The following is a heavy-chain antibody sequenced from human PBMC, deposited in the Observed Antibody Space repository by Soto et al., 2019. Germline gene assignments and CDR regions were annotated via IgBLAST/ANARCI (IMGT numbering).Heavy chain of an antibody. D-gene: IGHD3-3*01. V-gene: IGHV2-5*02. CDR2: IYWDDGK. J-gene: IGHJ6*03. Sequence: QITLKESGPRLVKPTQSLTLTCTFSGFSLSESGVGVGWIRQPPGKALEWLALIYWDDGKRYSPSLQSRLTITKDTSKNQVVLTMTNMDPVDTATYFCAHSQGPSLHTVFGVTNYLDAWRKGTTVTVSS. CDR3: AHSQGPSLHTVFGVTNYLDA. CDR1: GFSLSESGVG.